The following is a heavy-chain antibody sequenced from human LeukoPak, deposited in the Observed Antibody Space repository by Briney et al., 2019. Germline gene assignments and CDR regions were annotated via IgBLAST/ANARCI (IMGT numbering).Heavy chain of an antibody. D-gene: IGHD3-22*01. CDR3: ARERPPSSSGYYVY. V-gene: IGHV4-38-2*02. Sequence: PSETLSLTCSVSGYSISSGYFWGWIRQPPGKGLEWVGSIHHSGNTYYNPSLKTRVTISVDTSNNQFSLKLTSVTAADTAVYYCARERPPSSSGYYVYWAQGTLVTVSS. CDR1: GYSISSGYF. CDR2: IHHSGNT. J-gene: IGHJ4*02.